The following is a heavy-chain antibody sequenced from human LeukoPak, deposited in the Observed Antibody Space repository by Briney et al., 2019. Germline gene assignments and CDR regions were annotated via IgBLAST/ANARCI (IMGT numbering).Heavy chain of an antibody. D-gene: IGHD6-6*01. J-gene: IGHJ4*02. CDR2: IYHSGST. CDR3: AREFKYSSSPYFDY. Sequence: SETLSLTCTVSGYSISSGYYWGWIRQPPGKGLEWIGSIYHSGSTYCNPSLKSRVTISVDTSKNQFSLKLSSVTAADTAVYYCAREFKYSSSPYFDYWGQGTLVTVSS. V-gene: IGHV4-38-2*02. CDR1: GYSISSGYY.